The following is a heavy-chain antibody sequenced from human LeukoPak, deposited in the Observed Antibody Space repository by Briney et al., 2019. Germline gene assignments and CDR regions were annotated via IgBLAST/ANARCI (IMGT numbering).Heavy chain of an antibody. CDR1: GFTFSNYW. J-gene: IGHJ6*03. V-gene: IGHV3-74*01. CDR2: INLDGRTT. CDR3: ARVRDDYMTGTYYYMDI. Sequence: GGSLRLSCAASGFTFSNYWMHWVRHAPGKGLVWVSRINLDGRTTTDADSVKGRFTISRDNAKNTLYLQMNNLRVEDTAVYYCARVRDDYMTGTYYYMDIWGKGTTVIVSS. D-gene: IGHD3-9*01.